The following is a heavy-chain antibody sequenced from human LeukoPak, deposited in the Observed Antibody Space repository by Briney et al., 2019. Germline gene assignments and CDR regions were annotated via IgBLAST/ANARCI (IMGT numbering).Heavy chain of an antibody. CDR1: GFSFSSVS. V-gene: IGHV3-23*01. J-gene: IGHJ4*02. CDR2: ISGSGAGT. CDR3: AKCASYSFDY. Sequence: PRGSLRLSCADSGFSFSSVSISSGCQAPGKGLEWVSAISGSGAGTYYADSVKGRFTISIDNSKNTLYLQMNSLRAEDTAVYYCAKCASYSFDYWGQGTLVTVSS. D-gene: IGHD1-26*01.